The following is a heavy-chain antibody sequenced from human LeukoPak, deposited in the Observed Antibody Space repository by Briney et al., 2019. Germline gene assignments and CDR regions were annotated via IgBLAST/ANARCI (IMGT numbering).Heavy chain of an antibody. V-gene: IGHV4-59*01. CDR3: ARERGYSYGYQIDY. CDR1: GGSISSDY. Sequence: SETLSLTYTVSGGSISSDYWSWIRQPPGKGLEWIGYIYYTGNTDYNPSLKSRLTISVDTSKNQFSLRLSSVTAADTAIYYCARERGYSYGYQIDYWGQGTLVTVSS. CDR2: IYYTGNT. D-gene: IGHD5-18*01. J-gene: IGHJ4*02.